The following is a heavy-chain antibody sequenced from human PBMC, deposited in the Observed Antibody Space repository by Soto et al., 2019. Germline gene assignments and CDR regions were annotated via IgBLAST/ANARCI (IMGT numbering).Heavy chain of an antibody. D-gene: IGHD3-16*02. Sequence: PGGSLRLSCAASGFTFSSYAMHWVRQAPGKGLEWVAVISYDGSNKYYADSVKGRFTISRDNSKNTLYLQMNSLRAEDTAVYYCARDLMITFGGVIVMQGYYYYYGMDVWGQGTTVTVSS. CDR3: ARDLMITFGGVIVMQGYYYYYGMDV. CDR1: GFTFSSYA. CDR2: ISYDGSNK. V-gene: IGHV3-30-3*01. J-gene: IGHJ6*02.